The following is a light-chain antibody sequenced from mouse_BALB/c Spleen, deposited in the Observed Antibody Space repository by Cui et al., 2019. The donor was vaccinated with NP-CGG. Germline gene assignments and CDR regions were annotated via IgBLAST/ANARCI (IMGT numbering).Light chain of an antibody. J-gene: IGLJ1*01. CDR3: ALWYSNHWV. Sequence: QAVVTQDSVLTTSPGETVTLTRRSSTGAVTTSNYANWVQEKPDHLFTGLIGGTNNRAPGVPARFSGSLIGDKAALTITGAQTADEAIYFCALWYSNHWVFGGGTKLTVL. CDR1: TGAVTTSNY. V-gene: IGLV1*01. CDR2: GTN.